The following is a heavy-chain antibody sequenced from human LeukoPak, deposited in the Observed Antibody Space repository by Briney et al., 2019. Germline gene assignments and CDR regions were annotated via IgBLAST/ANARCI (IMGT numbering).Heavy chain of an antibody. CDR3: ATQYGSGSLFDY. Sequence: ASVKVSCKASGGTFSSYAISWVRQAPGQGLEWMGGIIPIFGTANYAQKFQGRVTMTRDTSISTAYMELSRLRSDDTAVYYCATQYGSGSLFDYWGQGTLVTVSS. J-gene: IGHJ4*02. CDR2: IIPIFGTA. V-gene: IGHV1-69*05. D-gene: IGHD3-10*01. CDR1: GGTFSSYA.